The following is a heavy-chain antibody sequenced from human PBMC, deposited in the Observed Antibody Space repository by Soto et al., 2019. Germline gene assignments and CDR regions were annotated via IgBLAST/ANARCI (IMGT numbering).Heavy chain of an antibody. CDR3: ARGGGWVGEASFDS. J-gene: IGHJ4*02. D-gene: IGHD3-10*01. CDR1: GYTFTSYT. CDR2: INAGNGRE. V-gene: IGHV1-3*01. Sequence: QVQLEQSGAEVKKPGASVKISCKTSGYTFTSYTLHWVRQAPGQGLEWMGWINAGNGREKYSQRFQDRVSLSTDKSATTADMELRSPTSEDTAVYYCARGGGWVGEASFDSWGQGTQVIVSS.